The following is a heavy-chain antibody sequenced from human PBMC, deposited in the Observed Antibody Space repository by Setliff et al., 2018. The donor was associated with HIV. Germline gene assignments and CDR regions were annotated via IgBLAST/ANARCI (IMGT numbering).Heavy chain of an antibody. CDR2: IRYDESDK. D-gene: IGHD2-15*01. CDR3: AKCGGTCWHNFFGP. J-gene: IGHJ5*02. V-gene: IGHV3-30*02. CDR1: GFTFSNSG. Sequence: PGESLRLSCAASGFTFSNSGMHWVRQAPGKGLEWVTFIRYDESDKDYADSVKGRFTISRDNSKNTLYLQMNRLRSEDTAVYYCAKCGGTCWHNFFGPWGQGTLVTVSS.